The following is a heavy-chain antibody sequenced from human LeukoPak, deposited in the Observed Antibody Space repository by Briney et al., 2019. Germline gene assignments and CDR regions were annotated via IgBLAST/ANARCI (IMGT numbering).Heavy chain of an antibody. CDR3: SRRFDC. J-gene: IGHJ4*02. V-gene: IGHV3-48*02. CDR1: GCTFSDYS. Sequence: GESLRLSCAASGCTFSDYSMNWVRQAPGKGLEWVSYIDGSGDTIYYADSVKGRSTISRDNAKNSLDLQMNSLRDEDTAVYYCSRRFDCWGQGTLVTVSS. CDR2: IDGSGDTI.